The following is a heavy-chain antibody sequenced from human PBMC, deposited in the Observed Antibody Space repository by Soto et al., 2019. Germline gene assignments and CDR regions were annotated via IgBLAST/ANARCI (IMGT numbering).Heavy chain of an antibody. Sequence: QVQLVQSGAEVKKPGASVKVSCKASGYTFTGYYMHWVRQAPGQGLEWMGWINPNSGGTNYAQKFQGWVTMTXXXXXXXXXMXXXXXXXXXXXXXXXARVGYXSSWYVAFDIWGQGTMVTVSS. V-gene: IGHV1-2*04. CDR1: GYTFTGYY. CDR2: INPNSGGT. J-gene: IGHJ3*02. D-gene: IGHD6-13*01. CDR3: ARVGYXSSWYVAFDI.